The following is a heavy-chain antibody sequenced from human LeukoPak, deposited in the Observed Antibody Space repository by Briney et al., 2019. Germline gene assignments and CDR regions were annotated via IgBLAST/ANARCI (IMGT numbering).Heavy chain of an antibody. V-gene: IGHV1-18*01. CDR2: ISVNNGGT. CDR1: GYTFTTYS. J-gene: IGHJ1*01. Sequence: ASVKVSCKASGYTFTTYSLAWVRQAPGQSLEWMGWISVNNGGTNYAQSFQVRVTLTRDTSTNTAYLELRNLRSDDTAIIYCATATQPRGYFLHWGQGTLVTVSS. D-gene: IGHD2-2*01. CDR3: ATATQPRGYFLH.